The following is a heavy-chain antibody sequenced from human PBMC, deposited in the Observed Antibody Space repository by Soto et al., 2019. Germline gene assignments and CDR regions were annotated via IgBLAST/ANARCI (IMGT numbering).Heavy chain of an antibody. V-gene: IGHV4-34*01. J-gene: IGHJ6*02. CDR2: INHSGST. Sequence: SEILSLTCAVYGGSFSGYYWSWIRQPPGKGLEWIGEINHSGSTNYNPSLKSRVTISVDTSKNQFSLKLSSVTAADTAVYYCARGWGQVVPAAPTIHLYYYYYYGMDVWGQGTTVTVSS. CDR3: ARGWGQVVPAAPTIHLYYYYYYGMDV. CDR1: GGSFSGYY. D-gene: IGHD2-2*01.